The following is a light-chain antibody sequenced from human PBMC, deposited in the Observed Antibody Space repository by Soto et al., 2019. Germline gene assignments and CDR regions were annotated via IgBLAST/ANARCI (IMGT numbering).Light chain of an antibody. J-gene: IGLJ1*01. CDR2: RNN. V-gene: IGLV1-47*01. Sequence: QLVLTQPPSASGTPGQRVTISCSGSSSNIGTSYVYWYQQFPGTAPKLLIYRNNQRPSGVPDRFSGSKSGTSASLAISGLRSEDEADYYCVTWDDSLSAYVFGTGTKLTVL. CDR1: SSNIGTSY. CDR3: VTWDDSLSAYV.